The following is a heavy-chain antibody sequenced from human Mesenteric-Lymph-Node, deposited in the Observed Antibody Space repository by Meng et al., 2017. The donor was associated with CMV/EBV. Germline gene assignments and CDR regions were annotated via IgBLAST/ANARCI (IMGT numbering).Heavy chain of an antibody. Sequence: SLMISCTASGFTFGDYAISWVRQAPGTGLEWVGFIRSKAYGGTTEYAASVKGRFTIPRDDSKSIAYPQMNSLKTEDTAVYYCTRDWAYYYGSGSYYWVYYYGMDVWGQGTTVTVSS. CDR3: TRDWAYYYGSGSYYWVYYYGMDV. J-gene: IGHJ6*02. D-gene: IGHD3-10*01. CDR1: GFTFGDYA. V-gene: IGHV3-49*04. CDR2: IRSKAYGGTT.